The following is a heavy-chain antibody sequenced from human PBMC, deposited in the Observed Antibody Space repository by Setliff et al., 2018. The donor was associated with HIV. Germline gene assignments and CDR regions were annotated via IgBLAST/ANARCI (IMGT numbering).Heavy chain of an antibody. J-gene: IGHJ4*02. V-gene: IGHV4-39*01. CDR2: IYYSGTT. CDR3: ASGEYSYGYRFDY. Sequence: TSETLSLTCTVSGDSISSSTFYWGWIRQPPGKGLEWIGSIYYSGTTYYNPSLKSRVAISVDTSKNQFSLKLSSVTAADTAVYYCASGEYSYGYRFDYWGQGTLVTVYS. CDR1: GDSISSSTFY. D-gene: IGHD5-18*01.